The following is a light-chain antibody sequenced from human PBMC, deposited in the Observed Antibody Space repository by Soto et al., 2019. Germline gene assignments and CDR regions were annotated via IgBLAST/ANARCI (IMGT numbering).Light chain of an antibody. CDR3: QQYGHSTIT. CDR2: GAN. J-gene: IGKJ5*01. Sequence: ETVMTQSPATLSVSPGEGATLSCRASQSVGSSLAWYQPKPGQAPRILIYGANTRATGIPARFSGSGAGTECTRTISRVEPEDVAVDVCQQYGHSTITFGQGTRLEIK. CDR1: QSVGSS. V-gene: IGKV3-15*01.